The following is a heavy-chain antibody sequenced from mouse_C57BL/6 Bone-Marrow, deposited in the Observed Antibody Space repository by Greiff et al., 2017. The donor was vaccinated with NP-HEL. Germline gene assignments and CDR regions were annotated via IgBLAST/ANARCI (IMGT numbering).Heavy chain of an antibody. CDR3: ARDHPYGGFAY. Sequence: DVKLVESEGGLVQPGSSMKLSCTASGFTFSDYYMAWVRQVPEMGLEWVANINYDGSSTYYLDSLKSRFIISRDNAKNILYLQMSSLKSEDTATYYCARDHPYGGFAYWGQGTLVTVSA. J-gene: IGHJ3*01. V-gene: IGHV5-16*01. CDR2: INYDGSST. D-gene: IGHD1-1*02. CDR1: GFTFSDYY.